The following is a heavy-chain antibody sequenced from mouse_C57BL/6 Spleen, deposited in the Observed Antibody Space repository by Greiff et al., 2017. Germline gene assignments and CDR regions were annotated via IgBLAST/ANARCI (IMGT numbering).Heavy chain of an antibody. V-gene: IGHV5-9-1*02. Sequence: EVQGVESGEGLVKPGGSLKLSCAASGFTFSSYAMSWVRQTPEKRLEWVAYISSGGDYIYYADTVKGRFTISRDNARNTLYLQMSSLKSEDTAMYYCTRDGNLEAMDYWGQGTSVTVSS. CDR3: TRDGNLEAMDY. CDR1: GFTFSSYA. J-gene: IGHJ4*01. D-gene: IGHD2-3*01. CDR2: ISSGGDYI.